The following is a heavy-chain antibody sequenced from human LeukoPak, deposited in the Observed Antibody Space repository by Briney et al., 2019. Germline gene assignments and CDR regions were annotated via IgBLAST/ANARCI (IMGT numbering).Heavy chain of an antibody. CDR3: ARHVRGRYALDC. D-gene: IGHD1-26*01. CDR2: IYYSGST. V-gene: IGHV4-59*08. CDR1: GRSISSYY. J-gene: IGHJ4*02. Sequence: PSETLSLTCTVSGRSISSYYWSWLRQPPGKGLEWIGYIYYSGSTTFHPSLKSRVPISVDASKNQFSLKLSSVTAADTAVYYCARHVRGRYALDCWGQETLGTVS.